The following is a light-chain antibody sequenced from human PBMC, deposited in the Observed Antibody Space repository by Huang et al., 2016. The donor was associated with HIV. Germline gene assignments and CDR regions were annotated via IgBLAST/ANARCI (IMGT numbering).Light chain of an antibody. CDR2: WAS. CDR1: QSLLHTNGYTY. J-gene: IGKJ2*01. V-gene: IGKV2-28*01. Sequence: DIVLTQSPLSLPVTPGEPASISCRSSQSLLHTNGYTYLDWYLQKQGQSPQLLIFWASNRASGVPDRFSGSGSGRDFTLKISRVEAEDVGTYYCMQALQAPRTFGRGTRLQIK. CDR3: MQALQAPRT.